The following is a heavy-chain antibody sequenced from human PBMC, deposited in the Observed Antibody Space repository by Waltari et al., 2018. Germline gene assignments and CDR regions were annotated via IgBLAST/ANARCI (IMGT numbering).Heavy chain of an antibody. V-gene: IGHV1-2*02. CDR1: GYNFIGYY. J-gene: IGHJ4*02. CDR2: MNPNTGGT. Sequence: QVQLVQTGAEVKKPGASVTVSCKASGYNFIGYYIHWVRQAPGQGLEWMGWMNPNTGGTKYAKKDQGRVTLTRDTSISTAYMELSSLGSDDMAVFYCARQAARNFDYWGQGTLVTVSS. CDR3: ARQAARNFDY.